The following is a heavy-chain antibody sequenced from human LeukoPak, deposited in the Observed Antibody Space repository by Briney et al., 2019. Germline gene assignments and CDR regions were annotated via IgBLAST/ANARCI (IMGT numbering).Heavy chain of an antibody. D-gene: IGHD4-17*01. CDR3: AKAGTDYGDYDGVY. CDR2: IWYDGSNK. CDR1: GFTFSSYG. J-gene: IGHJ4*02. Sequence: GGSLRLSCAASGFTFSSYGMHWVRQAPGKGLEWVAVIWYDGSNKYYADSVKGRFTISRDNSKNTLYLQMNSLRAEDTAVYYCAKAGTDYGDYDGVYWGQGTLVTVSS. V-gene: IGHV3-30*02.